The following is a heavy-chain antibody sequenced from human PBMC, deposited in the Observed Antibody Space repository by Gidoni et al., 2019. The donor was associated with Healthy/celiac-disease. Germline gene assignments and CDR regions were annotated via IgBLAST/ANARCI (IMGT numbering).Heavy chain of an antibody. V-gene: IGHV3-15*01. CDR1: GFTFSNAS. J-gene: IGHJ4*02. CDR2: IKSKTDGGTT. CDR3: TTDRNLYCSSTSCPTPVYFDY. Sequence: EVQLVESGGGLVKPGGSLSLSCAASGFTFSNASMSWVRQAQGKGLGEVGRIKSKTDGGTTDYAAPVKGRFTISRDDSKNTLYLQMNSLKTEDTAVYYCTTDRNLYCSSTSCPTPVYFDYWGQGTLVTVSS. D-gene: IGHD2-2*01.